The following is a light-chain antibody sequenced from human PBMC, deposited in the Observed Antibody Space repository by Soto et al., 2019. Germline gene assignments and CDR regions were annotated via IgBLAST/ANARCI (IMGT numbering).Light chain of an antibody. V-gene: IGKV3-20*01. J-gene: IGKJ2*01. CDR3: QRYGTSPAYT. CDR2: GAS. CDR1: HRVSSDY. Sequence: VLTQSPGTLSLSPGERATLSCRASHRVSSDYLSWYQQKPGQAPRLLIYGASNRATGIPDRFSGSGSGTHFTLVISRLEPEDFAVYYCQRYGTSPAYTFGQGTKLEMK.